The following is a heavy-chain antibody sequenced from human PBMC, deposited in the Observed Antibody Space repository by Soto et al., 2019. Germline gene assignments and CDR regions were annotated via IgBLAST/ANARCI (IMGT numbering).Heavy chain of an antibody. V-gene: IGHV3-33*01. D-gene: IGHD5-18*01. J-gene: IGHJ3*02. CDR3: ARAGDIVMGTHELGAFDI. CDR2: IWYDGTNK. CDR1: GFIFSNYG. Sequence: GGSLRLSCAASGFIFSNYGMHWVRQAAGKGLEWVAVIWYDGTNKYYADSVKGRFTISRDNSKNELYLQMNSLRAEDMAVYYCARAGDIVMGTHELGAFDIWGQGTVVTVS.